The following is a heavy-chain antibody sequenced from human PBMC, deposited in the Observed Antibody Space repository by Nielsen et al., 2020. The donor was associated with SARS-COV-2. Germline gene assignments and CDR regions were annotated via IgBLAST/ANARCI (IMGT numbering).Heavy chain of an antibody. CDR2: ISSSSGYI. CDR1: GSTFSTYS. J-gene: IGHJ6*02. Sequence: GESLKISCAASGSTFSTYSMNWVRQAPGKGLEWVSSISSSSGYIYYVDSVKGRFTISRDNAKNSLYLQMNSLRAEDTAVYYCSLGAERDYYYGMDVWGQGTTVTVSS. V-gene: IGHV3-21*01. CDR3: SLGAERDYYYGMDV.